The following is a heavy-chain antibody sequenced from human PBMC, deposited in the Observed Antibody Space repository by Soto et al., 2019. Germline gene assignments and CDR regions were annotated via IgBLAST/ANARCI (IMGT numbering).Heavy chain of an antibody. CDR2: IVPIFGTT. Sequence: QVQLVQSGAEVKKPGSSVKVSCKVSGGTFSNYAIDWVRLAPGHGLEWMGGIVPIFGTTYYTQKFQGRATIIAEASTTTAYLEMSRLRSEDTAIYYCARVEAVAGLYNYPGLDVWGQGTAVTVSS. D-gene: IGHD6-19*01. CDR3: ARVEAVAGLYNYPGLDV. CDR1: GGTFSNYA. V-gene: IGHV1-69*12. J-gene: IGHJ6*02.